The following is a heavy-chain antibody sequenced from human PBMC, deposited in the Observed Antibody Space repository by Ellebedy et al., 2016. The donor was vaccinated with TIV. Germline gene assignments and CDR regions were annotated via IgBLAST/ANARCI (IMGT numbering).Heavy chain of an antibody. D-gene: IGHD3-3*01. CDR3: AGARTYYDFWSPYYYYYGMDV. Sequence: MPSETLSLTCAVYGGSFSDYYWSWIRQPPGKGLEWIGYIYNSGSTSYNPSLKSRVTTSVDTSKNQFSLKLSSVTAADTAVYYCAGARTYYDFWSPYYYYYGMDVWGQGTTVTVSS. J-gene: IGHJ6*02. CDR2: IYNSGST. CDR1: GGSFSDYY. V-gene: IGHV4-59*01.